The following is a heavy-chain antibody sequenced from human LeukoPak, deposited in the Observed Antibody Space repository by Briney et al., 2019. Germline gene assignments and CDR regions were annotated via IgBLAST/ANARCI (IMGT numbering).Heavy chain of an antibody. J-gene: IGHJ4*02. D-gene: IGHD3-10*01. CDR1: GGSISSYY. V-gene: IGHV4-59*08. CDR3: ARRSWFGDYDY. CDR2: IYCSGST. Sequence: SETLSLTCTVSGGSISSYYWSWIRQPPGKGLEWIGYIYCSGSTNYNPSLKSRVTISVDTSKNQFSLKLSSVTAADTAVYYCARRSWFGDYDYWGQGTLVTVSS.